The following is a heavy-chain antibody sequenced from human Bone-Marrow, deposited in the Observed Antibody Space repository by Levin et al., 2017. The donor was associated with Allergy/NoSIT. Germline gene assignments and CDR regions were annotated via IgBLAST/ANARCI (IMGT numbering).Heavy chain of an antibody. CDR3: ARGGYSYGFDY. CDR2: IYYTGNT. J-gene: IGHJ4*02. V-gene: IGHV4-59*01. D-gene: IGHD5-12*01. CDR1: TGSISPYY. Sequence: MPSETLSLTCTVSTGSISPYYWSWVRQSPGRGLEWIGKIYYTGNTNYNPSLESRVSISLDTSRNRFSLKLSSVTAADTAVYYCARGGYSYGFDYWGQGTLVTVSS.